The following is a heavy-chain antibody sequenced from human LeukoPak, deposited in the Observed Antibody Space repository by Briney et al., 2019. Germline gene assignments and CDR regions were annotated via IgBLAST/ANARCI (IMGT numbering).Heavy chain of an antibody. J-gene: IGHJ4*02. V-gene: IGHV3-23*01. CDR2: TSGSGVNS. CDR1: GFTLRSYD. Sequence: GGSLRLSCAASGFTLRSYDMSWVRQAPGKGLEWVAATSGSGVNSYYAESVRGRFTISRDNSQNTLYLQMDSLRAEDTALYYCAKEYSGYDFDYWGQGTLVTVSS. D-gene: IGHD5-12*01. CDR3: AKEYSGYDFDY.